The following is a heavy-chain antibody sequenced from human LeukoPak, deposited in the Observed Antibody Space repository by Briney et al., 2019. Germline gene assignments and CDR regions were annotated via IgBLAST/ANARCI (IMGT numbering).Heavy chain of an antibody. V-gene: IGHV1-2*02. CDR2: INPNSGGT. D-gene: IGHD3-10*01. Sequence: ASVKVSCKASGYTFTGYYMHWVRQAPGQGLEWMGWINPNSGGTNHAQKFQGRVTMTRDTSISTAYMELSRLRSDDTAVYYCARGDQLWFGELLPEIPSDYWGQGTLVTVSS. CDR1: GYTFTGYY. CDR3: ARGDQLWFGELLPEIPSDY. J-gene: IGHJ4*02.